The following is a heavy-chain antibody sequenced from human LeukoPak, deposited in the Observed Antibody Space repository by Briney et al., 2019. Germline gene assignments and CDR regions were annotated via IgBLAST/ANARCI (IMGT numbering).Heavy chain of an antibody. V-gene: IGHV3-23*01. CDR2: ISGSDGST. CDR3: AKDAGSKGDNWNDEEYNWFDP. D-gene: IGHD1-1*01. CDR1: GFSFSSYA. J-gene: IGHJ5*02. Sequence: GGSLRLSCAASGFSFSSYAMSWVRQAPGKGLEWVSGISGSDGSTYYADSVKGRFTISRDNSKNTLYLQMNSLRAEDTAVYYCAKDAGSKGDNWNDEEYNWFDPWGQGTLVTVSS.